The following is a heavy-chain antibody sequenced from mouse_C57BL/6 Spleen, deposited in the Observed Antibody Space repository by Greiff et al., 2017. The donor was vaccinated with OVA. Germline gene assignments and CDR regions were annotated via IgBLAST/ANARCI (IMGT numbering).Heavy chain of an antibody. V-gene: IGHV5-17*01. D-gene: IGHD2-2*01. J-gene: IGHJ2*01. CDR2: ISSGSSTI. Sequence: EVMLVESGGGLVKPGGSLKLSCAASGFTFSDYGMHWVRQAPEKGLEWVAYISSGSSTIYYADPVKGRFTISRENAKNTLFLQMTSLRSEDTAMYYCARDLMVTFDYWGQGTTLTVSS. CDR3: ARDLMVTFDY. CDR1: GFTFSDYG.